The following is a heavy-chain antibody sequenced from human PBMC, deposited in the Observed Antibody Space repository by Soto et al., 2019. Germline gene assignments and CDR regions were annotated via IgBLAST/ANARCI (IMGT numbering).Heavy chain of an antibody. D-gene: IGHD3-16*01. J-gene: IGHJ4*02. V-gene: IGHV4-31*03. CDR1: GGSVSSGGYY. Sequence: QVQLQESGPGLVKPSQTLSLTCTVSGGSVSSGGYYWSWIRQHPGKGLEWIGYIYYSESTYYNPSLKGRVTITNNTSKDQVSLKLGSCTCADTAVDFLGRAWGGYFDYWGQGTLVTVSS. CDR3: GRAWGGYFDY. CDR2: IYYSEST.